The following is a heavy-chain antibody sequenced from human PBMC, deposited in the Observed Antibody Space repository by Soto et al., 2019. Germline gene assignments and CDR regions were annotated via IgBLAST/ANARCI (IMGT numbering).Heavy chain of an antibody. CDR2: INAGDGDT. Sequence: QVQLVQSGAEVKKPGASVKISCETSGYRFSTSGIHWVRQAPGQRLEWMGWINAGDGDTRYSQKFQERVTLTRDTSARTAYMELGSLTSEDMSVYYCAGDSVRVQVPSTGWFDPWGQGTVVTVSS. CDR3: AGDSVRVQVPSTGWFDP. V-gene: IGHV1-3*01. D-gene: IGHD1-1*01. J-gene: IGHJ5*02. CDR1: GYRFSTSG.